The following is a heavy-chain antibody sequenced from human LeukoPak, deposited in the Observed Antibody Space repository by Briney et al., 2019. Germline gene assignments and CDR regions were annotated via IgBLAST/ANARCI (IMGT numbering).Heavy chain of an antibody. CDR3: ARASPSVAFDI. CDR1: GFTFSGSA. Sequence: GGSLKLSCAASGFTFSGSAMHWVRQAPGKGLEWVAVISYDGSNKYYADSVKGRFTISRDNSKNTLYLQMNSLRAGDTAVYYCARASPSVAFDIWGQGTMVTVSS. CDR2: ISYDGSNK. J-gene: IGHJ3*02. V-gene: IGHV3-30-3*01.